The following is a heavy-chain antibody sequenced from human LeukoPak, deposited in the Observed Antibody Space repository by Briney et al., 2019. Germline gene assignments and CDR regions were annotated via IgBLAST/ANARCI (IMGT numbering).Heavy chain of an antibody. J-gene: IGHJ4*02. Sequence: PSETLSLTCTVSGGSISSYYWSWIRQPPGKGLEWIGYIYYSGSTNYNPYLKSRVTISVDTSKNQFSLMLSSVTAADTAVYFCARGWGQQLPPTYWGQGTLVTVSS. CDR1: GGSISSYY. D-gene: IGHD6-13*01. V-gene: IGHV4-59*01. CDR2: IYYSGST. CDR3: ARGWGQQLPPTY.